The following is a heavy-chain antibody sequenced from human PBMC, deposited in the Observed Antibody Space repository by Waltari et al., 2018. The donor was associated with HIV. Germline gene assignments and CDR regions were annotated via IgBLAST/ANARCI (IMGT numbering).Heavy chain of an antibody. Sequence: QVQLQESGPGLVKPAQPLSITCTVSGGSISSGGYYWSWIRQHPGKGLEWIGYIYYSGSTYYNPSLKSRVTISVDTSKNQFSLKLSSVTAADTAVYYCAREAVAGQFDYWGQGTLVTVSS. J-gene: IGHJ4*02. CDR1: GGSISSGGYY. CDR2: IYYSGST. CDR3: AREAVAGQFDY. V-gene: IGHV4-31*03. D-gene: IGHD6-19*01.